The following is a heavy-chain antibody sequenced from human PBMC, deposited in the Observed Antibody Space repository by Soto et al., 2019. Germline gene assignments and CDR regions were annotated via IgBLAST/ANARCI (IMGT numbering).Heavy chain of an antibody. V-gene: IGHV4-30-2*01. CDR1: CGSISSCGYS. J-gene: IGHJ4*02. CDR3: ARVPYY. CDR2: IYHSGRP. Sequence: SETLSLTCAVSCGSISSCGYSWSWIRQPPGKGLEWIGYIYHSGRPYYNPSLKSLVTISVDRSKNQFSLKLSSVTAADTAVYYCARVPYYWGQGTLVTVSS.